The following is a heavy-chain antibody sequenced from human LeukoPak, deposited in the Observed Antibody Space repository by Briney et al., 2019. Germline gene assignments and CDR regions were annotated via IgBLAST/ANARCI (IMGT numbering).Heavy chain of an antibody. D-gene: IGHD2-21*01. Sequence: ASVKVSCKASGYIFTKYVVHWVRQAPGQRGDWMGWSKAGNGDTKYSQNFQDRLTITTDTSASTVYMELSSLTSEDTALYYCARDDCGDTCYPGGYWGQGTLVTVSS. J-gene: IGHJ4*02. CDR1: GYIFTKYV. V-gene: IGHV1-3*01. CDR3: ARDDCGDTCYPGGY. CDR2: SKAGNGDT.